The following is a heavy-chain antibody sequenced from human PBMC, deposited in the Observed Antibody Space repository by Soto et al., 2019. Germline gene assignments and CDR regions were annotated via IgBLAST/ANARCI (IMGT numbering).Heavy chain of an antibody. Sequence: ASVKVSCKASGGTLNNYPITWVRQAPGEGLEWMGGSIPIFGTANYAQKFQGRVTISVDESTSTAYMELSSLRSEDTAVYYCARGRGYSGDDHYYYFEMDVWG. J-gene: IGHJ6*02. V-gene: IGHV1-69*13. CDR1: GGTLNNYP. CDR3: ARGRGYSGDDHYYYFEMDV. CDR2: SIPIFGTA. D-gene: IGHD5-12*01.